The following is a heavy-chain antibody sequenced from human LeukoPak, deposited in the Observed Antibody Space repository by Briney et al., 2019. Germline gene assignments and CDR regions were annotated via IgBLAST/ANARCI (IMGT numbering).Heavy chain of an antibody. CDR2: INHSGST. CDR3: ASGRYDFWSGYHLNWLDP. Sequence: SETQSLTCAVYGGSFSGYYWSWIRQPPGKGLEWIGEINHSGSTNYNPSLKSRVTISVDTSKNQFSLKLSSVTAADTAVYYCASGRYDFWSGYHLNWLDPWGQGTLVTVSS. CDR1: GGSFSGYY. V-gene: IGHV4-34*01. D-gene: IGHD3-3*01. J-gene: IGHJ5*02.